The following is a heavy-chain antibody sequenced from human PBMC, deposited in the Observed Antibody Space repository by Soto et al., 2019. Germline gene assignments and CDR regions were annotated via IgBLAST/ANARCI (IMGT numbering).Heavy chain of an antibody. Sequence: GGSLRLSCAASGFTFSSYSMNWVRQAPGKGLEWVSSISSSSSYIYYADSVKGRFTISRDNAKNSLYLQMNSLRAEDTAVYYCARGQESRGGYYYYYYGMDVWGQGTTVTVYS. CDR3: ARGQESRGGYYYYYYGMDV. J-gene: IGHJ6*02. CDR2: ISSSSSYI. V-gene: IGHV3-21*01. CDR1: GFTFSSYS. D-gene: IGHD1-1*01.